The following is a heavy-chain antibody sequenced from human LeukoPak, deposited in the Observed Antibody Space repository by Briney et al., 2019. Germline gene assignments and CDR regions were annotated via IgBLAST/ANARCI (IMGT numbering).Heavy chain of an antibody. D-gene: IGHD3-10*01. J-gene: IGHJ4*02. V-gene: IGHV7-4-1*02. CDR3: ASLVRGPYRGYFDY. Sequence: ASVKVSCKASGYTFTSYAMNWVRQALGQGLEWMGWINTNTGNPTYAQGLTGRFVFSLDTSVSTAYLQISSLKAEDTAVYYCASLVRGPYRGYFDYWGQGTLVTVSS. CDR1: GYTFTSYA. CDR2: INTNTGNP.